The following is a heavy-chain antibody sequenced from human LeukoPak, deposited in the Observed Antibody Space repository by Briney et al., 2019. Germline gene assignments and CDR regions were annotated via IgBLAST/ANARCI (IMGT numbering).Heavy chain of an antibody. J-gene: IGHJ6*03. Sequence: SGGSLRLSCVASAFTFDDYGMSWVRQAPGKGLEWVSGINWNGGSTGYADSVKGRFTISRDNAKNSLYLQMNSLRAEDTALYYCGRVRNYYYYMDVWGKGTTVTVSS. CDR3: GRVRNYYYYMDV. CDR2: INWNGGST. V-gene: IGHV3-20*04. CDR1: AFTFDDYG.